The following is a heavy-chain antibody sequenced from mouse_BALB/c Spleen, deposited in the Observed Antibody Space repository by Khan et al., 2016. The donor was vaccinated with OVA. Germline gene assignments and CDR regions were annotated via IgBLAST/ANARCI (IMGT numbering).Heavy chain of an antibody. D-gene: IGHD2-14*01. CDR2: IYPFNDDT. CDR1: GYTLTSYV. J-gene: IGHJ2*01. V-gene: IGHV1S136*01. Sequence: VQLQQSGPELVKPGASVKMSCEASGYTLTSYVIHWVKQKPGQGLEWIGYIYPFNDDTKYNEKFKGKATLTSDTSSSTAYMELRSLTSEYSAVYYCAKNYRYDMYFDYWGQGTTLTVSS. CDR3: AKNYRYDMYFDY.